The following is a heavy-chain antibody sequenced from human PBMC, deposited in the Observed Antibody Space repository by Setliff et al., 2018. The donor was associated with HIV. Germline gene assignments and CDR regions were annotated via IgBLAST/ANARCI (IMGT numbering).Heavy chain of an antibody. Sequence: PGGSLRLSCAASGFSFSNAWMDWVRQAPGKGLEWVSSITSTSDYIYYADSVKGRFTISRDNAKNSLYLQMNSLRAEDTAVYYCARGSSSSWYGLRAFDIWGQGTMVTVSS. CDR2: ITSTSDYI. D-gene: IGHD6-13*01. CDR1: GFSFSNAW. J-gene: IGHJ3*02. CDR3: ARGSSSSWYGLRAFDI. V-gene: IGHV3-21*04.